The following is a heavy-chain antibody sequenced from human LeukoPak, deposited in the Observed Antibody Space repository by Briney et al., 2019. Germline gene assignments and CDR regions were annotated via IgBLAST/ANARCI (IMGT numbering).Heavy chain of an antibody. J-gene: IGHJ5*02. V-gene: IGHV4-34*01. CDR2: INHSGST. D-gene: IGHD3/OR15-3a*01. CDR1: GGSFSGYY. CDR3: AKGDYNWFDP. Sequence: SETLSLTCAVYGGSFSGYYWSWIRQPPGKGLEWIGEINHSGSTNYNPSLKGRVTISVDTSKNQFSLKLSSVTAADTAVYYCAKGDYNWFDPWGQGTLVTVSS.